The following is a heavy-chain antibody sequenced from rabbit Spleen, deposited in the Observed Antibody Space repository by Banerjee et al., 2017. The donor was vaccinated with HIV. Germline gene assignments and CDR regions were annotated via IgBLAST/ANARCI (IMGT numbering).Heavy chain of an antibody. J-gene: IGHJ4*01. CDR1: GFDTGSSDW. V-gene: IGHV1S45*01. Sequence: QEQLKETGGGLVQPGRSLTLSCKASGFDTGSSDWMTWVRQAPGKGLEWIACIYVGSSGSTYYASWAKGRFTISKTSSTTVTLQMTSLTAADTATYFCARQGATGVEFNLWGQGTLVTVS. CDR3: ARQGATGVEFNL. D-gene: IGHD7-1*01. CDR2: IYVGSSGST.